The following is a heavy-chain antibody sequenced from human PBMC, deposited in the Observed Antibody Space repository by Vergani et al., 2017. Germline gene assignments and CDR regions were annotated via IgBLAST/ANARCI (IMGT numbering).Heavy chain of an antibody. V-gene: IGHV3-30*18. Sequence: QVHLVESGGGVVQPGRSLTLSCAASGFTFSNFGMHWVRQAPGTGLEWVALISYDGNNQYYADSVKGRFTISRDISKNTLYLQMNSLRAEDTAVYFCAKDMWDXIIGTTSRNDWFDPWGQGTLVTVSS. J-gene: IGHJ5*02. D-gene: IGHD1-7*01. CDR3: AKDMWDXIIGTTSRNDWFDP. CDR1: GFTFSNFG. CDR2: ISYDGNNQ.